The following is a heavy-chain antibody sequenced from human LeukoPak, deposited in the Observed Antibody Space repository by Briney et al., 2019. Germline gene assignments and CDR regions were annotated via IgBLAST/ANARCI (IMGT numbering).Heavy chain of an antibody. CDR3: AVVPAATVPGTSTLDF. J-gene: IGHJ4*02. CDR2: INTNTGSP. D-gene: IGHD2-2*01. CDR1: GYTFTTYA. V-gene: IGHV7-4-1*02. Sequence: ASVQLSCKASGYTFTTYAMNWVRQAPGQGPQWMGWINTNTGSPTYAQGSTGRFVFSLDSSVSTAYLQISSLKAEDTAVYYCAVVPAATVPGTSTLDFWGQGTLVTVSS.